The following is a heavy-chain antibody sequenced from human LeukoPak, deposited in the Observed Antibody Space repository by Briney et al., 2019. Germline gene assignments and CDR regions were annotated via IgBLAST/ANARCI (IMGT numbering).Heavy chain of an antibody. J-gene: IGHJ4*02. Sequence: SETLSLTCTVSGGSVSSGSYYWSWIRQPPGKGLEWIGYIYYSGSSNYNPSLMSRVAISVDTSKNQFPLKLGSVTAADAAVYYCARGESSNWSFDYWGQGTLVTVSS. CDR3: ARGESSNWSFDY. CDR1: GGSVSSGSYY. V-gene: IGHV4-61*01. CDR2: IYYSGSS. D-gene: IGHD6-13*01.